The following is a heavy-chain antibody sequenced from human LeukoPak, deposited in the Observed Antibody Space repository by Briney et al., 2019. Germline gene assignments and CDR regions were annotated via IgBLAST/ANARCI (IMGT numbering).Heavy chain of an antibody. J-gene: IGHJ4*02. CDR2: ISGSGGST. V-gene: IGHV3-23*01. Sequence: PGGSLRLSCAASRFTFSSYAMSSVRQAPGKGLEWVSAISGSGGSTYYADSVKGRFTISRDNSKNTLYLQMNSLRAEDTAVYYCAKDMGPLHYYGSGSFDYWGQGTLVTVSS. CDR1: RFTFSSYA. D-gene: IGHD3-10*01. CDR3: AKDMGPLHYYGSGSFDY.